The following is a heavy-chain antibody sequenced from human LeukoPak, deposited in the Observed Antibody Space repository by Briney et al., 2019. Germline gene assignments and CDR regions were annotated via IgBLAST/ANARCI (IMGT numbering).Heavy chain of an antibody. Sequence: GGSLRLSCAASGFTFSSYAMSWVRQAPGKGLEWVSAISGSGGSTYYADSVKGRFTISRDNSNNTLYLQMNSLRVEDTAVYYCAKDKMYTSTSHHYYAMDVWGQGTTVTVSS. CDR3: AKDKMYTSTSHHYYAMDV. CDR1: GFTFSSYA. CDR2: ISGSGGST. D-gene: IGHD5-24*01. J-gene: IGHJ6*02. V-gene: IGHV3-23*01.